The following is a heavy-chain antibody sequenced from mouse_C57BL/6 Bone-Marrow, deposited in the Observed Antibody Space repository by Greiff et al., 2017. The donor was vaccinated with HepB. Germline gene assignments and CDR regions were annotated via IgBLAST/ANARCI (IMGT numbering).Heavy chain of an antibody. J-gene: IGHJ4*01. Sequence: QVQLQQSGAELVRPGASVTLSCKASGYTFTDYEMHWVKQTPVHGLEWIGAIDPETGGTAYNQKFKGKAILTADKSSSTAYMELRSLTSEDSAVYYCTRDREGYAMDYWGQGTSVTVSS. V-gene: IGHV1-15*01. CDR2: IDPETGGT. CDR1: GYTFTDYE. D-gene: IGHD2-14*01. CDR3: TRDREGYAMDY.